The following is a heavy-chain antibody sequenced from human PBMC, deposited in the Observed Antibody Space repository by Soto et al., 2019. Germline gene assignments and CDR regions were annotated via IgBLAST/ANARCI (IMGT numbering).Heavy chain of an antibody. D-gene: IGHD3-22*01. CDR2: IKQDGSEK. Sequence: LRLSCAASGFTFSSYWMSWVRQAPGKGLEWVANIKQDGSEKYYVDSVKGRFTISRDNAKNSLYLQMNSLRAEDTAVYYCARAFISSGYSYWYFDLWGRGTLVTVSS. J-gene: IGHJ2*01. V-gene: IGHV3-7*01. CDR3: ARAFISSGYSYWYFDL. CDR1: GFTFSSYW.